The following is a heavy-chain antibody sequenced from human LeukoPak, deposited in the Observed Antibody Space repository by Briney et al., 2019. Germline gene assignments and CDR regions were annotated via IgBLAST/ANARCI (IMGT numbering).Heavy chain of an antibody. V-gene: IGHV4-59*01. CDR3: ARGIGGYSHFDY. CDR2: IYYSGST. Sequence: SETLSLTCTVSGGSISSYYWSWIRQPPGKGLEWIGYIYYSGSTNYNPSLKSRVTISVDTSKNQFSLKLSSVTAADTAVYYCARGIGGYSHFDYWGQGTLVTVSS. CDR1: GGSISSYY. J-gene: IGHJ4*02. D-gene: IGHD5-18*01.